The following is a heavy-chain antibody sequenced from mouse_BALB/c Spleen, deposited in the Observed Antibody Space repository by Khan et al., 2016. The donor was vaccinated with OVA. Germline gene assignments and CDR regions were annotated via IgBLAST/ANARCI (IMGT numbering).Heavy chain of an antibody. D-gene: IGHD2-14*01. Sequence: QVQLQQPGAALARPGASVKMSCKASGYTFTSYTIHWIKQRPGQGLEWIGYINPSSGYTNYNQKFKDKATLTADKSSTTAYMQLSSLTSDDSAVYYCARDGACYRNDCWFAYWGQGTLVTVSA. CDR2: INPSSGYT. V-gene: IGHV1-4*01. CDR1: GYTFTSYT. CDR3: ARDGACYRNDCWFAY. J-gene: IGHJ3*01.